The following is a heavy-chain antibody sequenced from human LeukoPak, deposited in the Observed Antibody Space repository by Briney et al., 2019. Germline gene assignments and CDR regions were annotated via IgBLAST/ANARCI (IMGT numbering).Heavy chain of an antibody. J-gene: IGHJ4*02. D-gene: IGHD6-25*01. V-gene: IGHV4-39*07. CDR2: VYYTGST. Sequence: TSETLSLTCTVSGGYISTYNYYWGWVRQPPGKGLEWIGSVYYTGSTSYNPSLKSRVAISVDTSKNQFSLKLNSLTAADTAVYYCAREMSGERGFIDYWGQGTLVTVSS. CDR1: GGYISTYNYY. CDR3: AREMSGERGFIDY.